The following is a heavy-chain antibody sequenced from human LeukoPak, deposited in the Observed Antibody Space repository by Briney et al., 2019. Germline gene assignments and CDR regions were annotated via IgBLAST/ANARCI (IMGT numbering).Heavy chain of an antibody. J-gene: IGHJ4*02. V-gene: IGHV3-30*18. CDR1: GFTLSTYG. D-gene: IGHD2-2*01. CDR2: ISYDGSNK. Sequence: PGGSPRLSCAGSGFTLSTYGMHWVRQAPGKGLEWVALISYDGSNKYYTDSVKGRFTISRDTSKNTLYLQMNSLRAEDTAVYYCAKDSAGRYCSITTCNFFDYWGQGTLVTVS. CDR3: AKDSAGRYCSITTCNFFDY.